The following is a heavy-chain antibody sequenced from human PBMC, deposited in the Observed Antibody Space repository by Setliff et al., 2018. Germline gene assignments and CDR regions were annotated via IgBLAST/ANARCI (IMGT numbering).Heavy chain of an antibody. CDR3: TPWTGTSRLHY. Sequence: GGSLRLSCTTSGFTFGDYAITWVRQAPGKGLEWVGFIRGKPSSGTTEYAASVKGRFTISRDGSKSIAYLQMSSLKTEDTALYYCTPWTGTSRLHYWGQGTLVTVSS. CDR1: GFTFGDYA. J-gene: IGHJ4*02. V-gene: IGHV3-49*04. CDR2: IRGKPSSGTT. D-gene: IGHD1-7*01.